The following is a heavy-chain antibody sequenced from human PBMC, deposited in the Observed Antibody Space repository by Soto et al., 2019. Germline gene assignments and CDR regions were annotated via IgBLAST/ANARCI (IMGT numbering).Heavy chain of an antibody. J-gene: IGHJ4*02. Sequence: SVTRSLTCTVCGCSISGYDWSWIRQQPGKGLECIGYIYYSGSTNYNPSLESRVTISVDTSKNQFSLKLSSVTAADTAVYYCARAHTYYDFWSGYSDPDYFDYLAQGTLVTVSS. V-gene: IGHV4-59*01. D-gene: IGHD3-3*01. CDR2: IYYSGST. CDR1: GCSISGYD. CDR3: ARAHTYYDFWSGYSDPDYFDY.